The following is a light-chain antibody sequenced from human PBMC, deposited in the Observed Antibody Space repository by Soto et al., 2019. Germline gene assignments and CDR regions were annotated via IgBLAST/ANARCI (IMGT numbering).Light chain of an antibody. Sequence: QSVLTQPASVSGSPGQSITISCTGTSSDIGAYNFVSWYQQHPGKAPKLMLYDVNIRPSGVSNRFSGSKSGNTASLTISGIQAEDEDDYYCTSWTTSTTMIFGGGTKVTVL. CDR1: SSDIGAYNF. V-gene: IGLV2-14*03. CDR2: DVN. CDR3: TSWTTSTTMI. J-gene: IGLJ2*01.